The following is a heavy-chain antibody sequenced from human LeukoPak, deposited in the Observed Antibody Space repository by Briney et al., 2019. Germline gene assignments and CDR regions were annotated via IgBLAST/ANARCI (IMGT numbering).Heavy chain of an antibody. D-gene: IGHD2-8*01. J-gene: IGHJ4*02. CDR3: AKEGAYVY. V-gene: IGHV3-7*01. CDR2: INSDGSQK. Sequence: GGSLRLSCATSGFTFSSYGMDWVRQAPGKGLEWVANINSDGSQKYYVDSVKGRFTISRDNAKNSLYLEITSLRAEDTGVYYCAKEGAYVYWGQGTLVTVSS. CDR1: GFTFSSYG.